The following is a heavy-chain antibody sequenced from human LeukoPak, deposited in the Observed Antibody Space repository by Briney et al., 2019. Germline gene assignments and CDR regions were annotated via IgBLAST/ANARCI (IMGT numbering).Heavy chain of an antibody. J-gene: IGHJ3*01. CDR3: ARGESFAFDL. D-gene: IGHD2-21*01. CDR2: ISRSGGRT. V-gene: IGHV3-23*01. Sequence: PGGSLRLSCAASGFTFSTFDMGWVRQAPGKGLEWVSSISRSGGRTYYADSVKGRFTISRDNSKDTLYVQMNSLRAEDTAVYYCARGESFAFDLWGQGTMVIVSS. CDR1: GFTFSTFD.